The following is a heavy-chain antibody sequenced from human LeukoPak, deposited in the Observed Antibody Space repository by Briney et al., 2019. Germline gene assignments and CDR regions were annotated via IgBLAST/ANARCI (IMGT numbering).Heavy chain of an antibody. J-gene: IGHJ3*02. Sequence: GASVKVSCKASGYTFTCYYMHWVRQAPGQGLEWMGWISAYNGNTNYAQKLQGRVTMTTDTSTSTAYMELRSLRSEDTAVYYCARDLVIARYCSSTSCLKPFDIWGQGTMVTVSS. CDR1: GYTFTCYY. CDR2: ISAYNGNT. D-gene: IGHD2-2*01. V-gene: IGHV1-18*04. CDR3: ARDLVIARYCSSTSCLKPFDI.